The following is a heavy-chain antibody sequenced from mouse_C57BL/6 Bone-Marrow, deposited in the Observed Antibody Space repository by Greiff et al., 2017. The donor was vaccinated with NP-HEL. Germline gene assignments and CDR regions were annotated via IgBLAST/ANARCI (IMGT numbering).Heavy chain of an antibody. CDR1: GYTFTSYW. CDR3: ARRLEGPYYLDY. V-gene: IGHV1-69*01. CDR2: IDPSDSYT. Sequence: QVQLQQPGAELVMPGASVKLSCKASGYTFTSYWMHWVKQRPGQGLEWIGEIDPSDSYTNYNQKFKGKSTLTVDKSSSTAYMQLSSLTSEESAVYYCARRLEGPYYLDYWGQGTTLTVSS. J-gene: IGHJ2*01. D-gene: IGHD2-2*01.